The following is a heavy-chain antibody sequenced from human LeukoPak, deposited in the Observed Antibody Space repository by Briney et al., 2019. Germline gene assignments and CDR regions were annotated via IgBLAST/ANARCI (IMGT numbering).Heavy chain of an antibody. CDR2: ISAYNGNT. D-gene: IGHD6-13*01. V-gene: IGHV1-18*04. J-gene: IGHJ3*02. CDR3: ARPRIAAAGALDAFDI. CDR1: GYTFTSYG. Sequence: ASVKVSCKASGYTFTSYGISWVRQAPGQGLEWMGWISAYNGNTNYAQKLQGRVTMTTDTSTSTAYMELRSLRSDDTAVYYCARPRIAAAGALDAFDIWGQGTMVTVSS.